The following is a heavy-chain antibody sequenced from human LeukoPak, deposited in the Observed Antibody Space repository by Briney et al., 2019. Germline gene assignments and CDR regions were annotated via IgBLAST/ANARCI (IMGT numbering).Heavy chain of an antibody. Sequence: GGSLRLSCSASGFTFSNYAMHWVRQAPGKGLEYVSAISSDGGTTYYADSVKGRFTISRDKSKNTLYLQMSSLRAEDTAVYYCARQPDYWGQGTLVTVSS. CDR3: ARQPDY. D-gene: IGHD1-1*01. V-gene: IGHV3-64D*06. CDR1: GFTFSNYA. CDR2: ISSDGGTT. J-gene: IGHJ4*02.